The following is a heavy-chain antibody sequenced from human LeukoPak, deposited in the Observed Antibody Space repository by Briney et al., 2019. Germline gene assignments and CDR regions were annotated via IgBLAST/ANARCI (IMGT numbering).Heavy chain of an antibody. CDR3: ARGVYCSSSSCSGGLGYYFYFMDV. Sequence: GASVNVSCTASGYTFTGSYIHWVRQAPGQGLEWMGWINPNNGGTNYAQKFQGRVTMTRDTSITTVYMELRSLRYDATAVYYCARGVYCSSSSCSGGLGYYFYFMDVWGKGTTVTVSS. D-gene: IGHD2-2*01. CDR2: INPNNGGT. J-gene: IGHJ6*03. V-gene: IGHV1-2*02. CDR1: GYTFTGSY.